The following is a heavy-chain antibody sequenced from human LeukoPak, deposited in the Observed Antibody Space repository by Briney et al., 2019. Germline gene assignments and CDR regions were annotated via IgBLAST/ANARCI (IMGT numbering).Heavy chain of an antibody. CDR1: GFTFNRYT. J-gene: IGHJ4*02. D-gene: IGHD3-3*01. CDR3: ANTFTRFLEADY. Sequence: GGSLRLSCVASGFTFNRYTMSWVRQAPGKGLEWVSGISGSTRDTWYTDSVKGRFTISRDNSKNTLYLQMSSLRAEDTAVYYCANTFTRFLEADYWGQGTPVTVSS. V-gene: IGHV3-23*01. CDR2: ISGSTRDT.